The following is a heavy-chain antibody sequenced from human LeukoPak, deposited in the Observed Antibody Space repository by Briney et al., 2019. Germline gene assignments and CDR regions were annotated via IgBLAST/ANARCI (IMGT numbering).Heavy chain of an antibody. V-gene: IGHV4-61*02. CDR2: IYTSGST. D-gene: IGHD5-12*01. Sequence: SQTLSLTCTVSGGSISSGSYYWSWIRQPAGKGLEWIGRIYTSGSTNYNPSLKSRVTISVDTSKNQFSLKLSSVTAADTAVYYCARSGLVATFDYWGQGTLVTVSS. CDR1: GGSISSGSYY. J-gene: IGHJ4*02. CDR3: ARSGLVATFDY.